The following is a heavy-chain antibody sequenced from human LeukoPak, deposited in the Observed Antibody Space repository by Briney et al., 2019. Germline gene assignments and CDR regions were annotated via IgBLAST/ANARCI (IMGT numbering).Heavy chain of an antibody. CDR2: ISNDGRNK. V-gene: IGHV3-30-3*02. CDR3: AKRYCSGGSCQGDHYGMDV. CDR1: GFAFSSYA. D-gene: IGHD2-15*01. Sequence: PGRSLRLSCAASGFAFSSYAMHWVRQAPGKGLEWVALISNDGRNKYHADSVKGRFTISRDNSKNTVYLQMNSLRAEDTAVYYCAKRYCSGGSCQGDHYGMDVWGQGTTVTVSS. J-gene: IGHJ6*02.